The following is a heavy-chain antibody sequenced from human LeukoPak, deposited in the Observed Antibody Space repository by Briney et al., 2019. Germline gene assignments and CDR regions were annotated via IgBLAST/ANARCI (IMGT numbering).Heavy chain of an antibody. Sequence: SETLSLTCTVSGGSISNSYWSWIRQSPGKGLEWIGYIHYSGSTNYNASLKSRVIISLDTSKNQFSLKLSSVTASDTAVYYCARDNLGGGFGELSLGNDAFDIWGQGKMVTVSS. J-gene: IGHJ3*02. CDR2: IHYSGST. V-gene: IGHV4-59*12. D-gene: IGHD3-10*01. CDR3: ARDNLGGGFGELSLGNDAFDI. CDR1: GGSISNSY.